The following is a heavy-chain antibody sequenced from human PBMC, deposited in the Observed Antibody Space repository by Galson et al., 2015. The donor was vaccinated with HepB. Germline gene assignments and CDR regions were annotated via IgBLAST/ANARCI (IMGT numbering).Heavy chain of an antibody. J-gene: IGHJ6*02. Sequence: SLRLSCAASGFTFSGSAMHWVRQASGKGLEWVGRIRSKANSYATAYAVSVKGRFTISRDDSKNTAYLQMNSLKTEDTAVYYCLSTMSYYYYYGMDVWGQGTTVTVSS. CDR2: IRSKANSYAT. CDR1: GFTFSGSA. V-gene: IGHV3-73*01. CDR3: LSTMSYYYYYGMDV. D-gene: IGHD3-10*02.